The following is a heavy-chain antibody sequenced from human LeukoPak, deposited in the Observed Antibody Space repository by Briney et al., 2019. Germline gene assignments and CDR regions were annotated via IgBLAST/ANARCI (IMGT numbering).Heavy chain of an antibody. CDR1: GFSFGDYG. V-gene: IGHV3-49*04. D-gene: IGHD2-15*01. J-gene: IGHJ4*02. Sequence: GGSLRLSCSGSGFSFGDYGINWVRQAPGKGLEWVGFIRSKASGGTEYGASVRGRTTISRDESKSIAYLEMDSLKTEDTAVYYCNRWHISGVSYSNVWGRGTLVTVSS. CDR2: IRSKASGGT. CDR3: NRWHISGVSYSNV.